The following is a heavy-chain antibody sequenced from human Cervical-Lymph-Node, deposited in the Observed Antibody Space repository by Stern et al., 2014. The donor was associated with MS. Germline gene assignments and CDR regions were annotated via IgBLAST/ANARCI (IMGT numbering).Heavy chain of an antibody. CDR2: ITNVEST. V-gene: IGHV3-53*01. D-gene: IGHD1-1*01. J-gene: IGHJ4*02. Sequence: EVQLVESGGGVIQPGGSLRLSCTASGFTVSRDYMTWVRQAPGQGLAWVAIITNVESTVYTDSVKGRFTISRDDSKNTVYLHMTSLRAEDTAMYYCARDTSSPERSDWWGQGTLVTVSS. CDR1: GFTVSRDY. CDR3: ARDTSSPERSDW.